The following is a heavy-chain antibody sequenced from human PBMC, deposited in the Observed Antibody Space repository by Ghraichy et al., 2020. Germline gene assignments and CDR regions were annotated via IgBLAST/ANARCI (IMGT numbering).Heavy chain of an antibody. V-gene: IGHV2-5*02. D-gene: IGHD2-15*01. Sequence: SGPTLVKPTQTLTLTCIFSGFSLSTSGVGVGWIRQPPGKALEWLALIYWDDDKRYSPSLKSRLTITKDTSKNQVVLTMTNVDPVDTATYYCAHRQAFLGSGGSCPTFDIWGQGTMVSVSS. J-gene: IGHJ3*02. CDR3: AHRQAFLGSGGSCPTFDI. CDR1: GFSLSTSGVG. CDR2: IYWDDDK.